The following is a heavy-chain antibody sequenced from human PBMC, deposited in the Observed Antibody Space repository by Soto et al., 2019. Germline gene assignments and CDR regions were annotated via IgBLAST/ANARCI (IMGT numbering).Heavy chain of an antibody. D-gene: IGHD2-2*01. CDR2: IYHSGST. CDR1: GYSISSGYY. V-gene: IGHV4-38-2*01. CDR3: ARGVREYQLLSHGWFDP. J-gene: IGHJ5*02. Sequence: PSETLSLTCAVSGYSISSGYYWGWIRQPPGKGLEWIGSIYHSGSTYYNPSLKSRVTISVDTPKNQFSLKLSSVTAADTAVYYCARGVREYQLLSHGWFDPWGQGTLVTVSS.